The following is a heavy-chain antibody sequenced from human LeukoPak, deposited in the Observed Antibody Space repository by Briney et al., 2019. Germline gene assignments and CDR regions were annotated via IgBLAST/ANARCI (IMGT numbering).Heavy chain of an antibody. Sequence: SETLSLTCTVSGGSISSSSYYWGWIRQPPGKGLEWIGSIYYSGSTYYNPSLKSRVTISVDTSKNQFSLKLSSVTAAGTAVYYCARARKLVVVAAKGGKWFDPWGQGTLVTVSS. CDR3: ARARKLVVVAAKGGKWFDP. D-gene: IGHD2-15*01. CDR1: GGSISSSSYY. J-gene: IGHJ5*02. V-gene: IGHV4-39*07. CDR2: IYYSGST.